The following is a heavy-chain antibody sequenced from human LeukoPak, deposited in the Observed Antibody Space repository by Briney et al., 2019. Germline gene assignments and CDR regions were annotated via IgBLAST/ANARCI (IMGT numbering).Heavy chain of an antibody. Sequence: ASVKVSCKASGYTFTSYAMNWVRQAPGQGLEWMGWINTNTGNPTYAQGFTGRFVFSLDTSVSTAYLQISSLKAEDTAVYYCARESTYYDFWSSYLGHFDLWGRGTLVTVSS. V-gene: IGHV7-4-1*02. J-gene: IGHJ2*01. CDR2: INTNTGNP. D-gene: IGHD3-3*01. CDR1: GYTFTSYA. CDR3: ARESTYYDFWSSYLGHFDL.